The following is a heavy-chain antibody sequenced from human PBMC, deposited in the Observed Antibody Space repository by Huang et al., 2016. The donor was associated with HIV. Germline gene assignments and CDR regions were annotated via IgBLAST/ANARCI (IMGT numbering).Heavy chain of an antibody. V-gene: IGHV3-53*01. D-gene: IGHD1-26*01. CDR1: GFNVSSNY. CDR2: IYSDDST. Sequence: EVQLVESGGGLIQPGGSLRLSCAASGFNVSSNYMSWVRQAPGKGLEWVSVIYSDDSTYFADSVKGRFTISRDNSKNTLYLQMNSLRAEDTAVYYCAAQWELRGGVDFWGQGTLVTVSS. J-gene: IGHJ4*02. CDR3: AAQWELRGGVDF.